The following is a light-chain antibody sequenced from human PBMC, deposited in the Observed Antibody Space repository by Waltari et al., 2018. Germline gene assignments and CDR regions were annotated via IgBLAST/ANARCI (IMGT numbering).Light chain of an antibody. Sequence: DIQMTQSPPSVSASVGDRVTITCGASQGIRSWLSWYQQKPGKAPKLLIYATSNLQSGVPSRVSGSGSGTEFTLTISSLQPEDVATYYCQEANSFPLTFGGGTKVEI. V-gene: IGKV1-12*01. J-gene: IGKJ4*01. CDR3: QEANSFPLT. CDR1: QGIRSW. CDR2: ATS.